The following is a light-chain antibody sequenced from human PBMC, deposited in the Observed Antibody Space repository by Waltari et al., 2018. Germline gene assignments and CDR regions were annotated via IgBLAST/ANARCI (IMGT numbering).Light chain of an antibody. Sequence: DIVMTQSPDSLAVSLGERATINCKSSQSVLYSSDNKNYLAWYQQKPGQPPKLLFYWASTRESGVPDRFSGSGSGTDFTLTISSLQAEDVAVYYCQQHYTTPFTFGPGTTMDIK. CDR2: WAS. V-gene: IGKV4-1*01. CDR3: QQHYTTPFT. J-gene: IGKJ3*01. CDR1: QSVLYSSDNKNY.